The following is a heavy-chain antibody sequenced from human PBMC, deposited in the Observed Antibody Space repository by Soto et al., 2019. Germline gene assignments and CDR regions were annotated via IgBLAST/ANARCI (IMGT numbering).Heavy chain of an antibody. CDR2: IYSAGNT. CDR1: GFTGSSNY. J-gene: IGHJ6*02. D-gene: IGHD1-26*01. CDR3: AIDFVVGGPTINYYYGMDV. Sequence: PGGSLRLSCAASGFTGSSNYMSWVRQAPGKGLEWISIIYSAGNTYYADSVKGRFTISRDNSKNTLYLQMNSLGAEDTAVYYCAIDFVVGGPTINYYYGMDVWGQGTTVTVSS. V-gene: IGHV3-66*01.